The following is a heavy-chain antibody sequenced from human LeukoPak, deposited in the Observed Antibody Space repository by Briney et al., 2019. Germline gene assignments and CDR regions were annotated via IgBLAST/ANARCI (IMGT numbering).Heavy chain of an antibody. Sequence: PGGSLRLSCAASGFTFSSYEMNWVRQAPGKGLEWVSYISSISSSSTYYADSVKGRFTISRDNSKNTLYLQMNSLRAEDTAVYYCAKGSQTALALYFDYWGQGTLVTVSS. CDR1: GFTFSSYE. CDR2: ISSISSSST. J-gene: IGHJ4*02. CDR3: AKGSQTALALYFDY. D-gene: IGHD1-14*01. V-gene: IGHV3-23*01.